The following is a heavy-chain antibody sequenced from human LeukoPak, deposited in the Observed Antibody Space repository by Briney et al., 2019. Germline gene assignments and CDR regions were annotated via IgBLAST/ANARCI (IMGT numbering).Heavy chain of an antibody. CDR3: ARDTQFITMVRGVIIEAFDF. J-gene: IGHJ3*01. V-gene: IGHV1-2*02. Sequence: ASVKVSCKASGYTFTGYYMHWVRQAPGQGLEWVGWINPNSGGTKYAQKLQGRVTMTRDTSISTAYMELSRLSFDDTAVYYCARDTQFITMVRGVIIEAFDFWGQGTMVTVSS. D-gene: IGHD3-10*01. CDR1: GYTFTGYY. CDR2: INPNSGGT.